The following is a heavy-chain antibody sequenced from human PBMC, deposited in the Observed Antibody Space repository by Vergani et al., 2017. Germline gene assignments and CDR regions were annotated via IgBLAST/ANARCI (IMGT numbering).Heavy chain of an antibody. J-gene: IGHJ4*02. CDR1: GGSISSGGYS. CDR2: IYHSGST. CDR3: ATVEMATESAY. Sequence: QLQLQESGSGLVKPSQTLSLTCAVSGGSISSGGYSWSWIRQPPGKGLEWIGYIYHSGSTYYNPSFKSQVTISVDTSKNQFSLKLSPVTAAETAMYYCATVEMATESAYWGQGTLVTVSS. D-gene: IGHD5-24*01. V-gene: IGHV4-30-2*01.